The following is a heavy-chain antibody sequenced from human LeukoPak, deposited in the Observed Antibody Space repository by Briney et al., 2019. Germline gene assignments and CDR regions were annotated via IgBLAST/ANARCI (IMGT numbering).Heavy chain of an antibody. CDR1: GGSFSGYY. V-gene: IGHV4-34*01. CDR3: ARSVYYDSSVNY. CDR2: INHSGST. J-gene: IGHJ4*02. D-gene: IGHD3-22*01. Sequence: PSETLSLTCAVYGGSFSGYYWSWIRQPPGKGLEWIGEINHSGSTNYNPSLKSRVIISVDTSKNQFSLKLSSVTAADTAVYYCARSVYYDSSVNYWGQGTLVTVSS.